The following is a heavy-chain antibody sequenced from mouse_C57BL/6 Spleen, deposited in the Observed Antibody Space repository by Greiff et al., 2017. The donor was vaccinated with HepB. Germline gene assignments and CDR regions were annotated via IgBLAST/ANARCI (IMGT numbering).Heavy chain of an antibody. CDR1: GYTFTSYW. CDR2: IHPNSGST. Sequence: QVQLKQPGAELVKPGASVKLSCKASGYTFTSYWMHWVKQRPGQGLEWIGMIHPNSGSTNYNEKFKSKATLTVDKSSSTAYMQLSSLTSEDSAVYYCARANSEDYAMDYWGQGTSVTVSS. D-gene: IGHD2-12*01. V-gene: IGHV1-64*01. J-gene: IGHJ4*01. CDR3: ARANSEDYAMDY.